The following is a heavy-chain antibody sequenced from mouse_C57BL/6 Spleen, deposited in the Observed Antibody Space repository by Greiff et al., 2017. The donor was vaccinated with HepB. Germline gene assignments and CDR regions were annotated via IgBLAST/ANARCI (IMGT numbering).Heavy chain of an antibody. CDR3: AKPADGYYPAWFAY. V-gene: IGHV2-3*01. CDR2: IWGDGST. D-gene: IGHD2-3*01. J-gene: IGHJ3*01. CDR1: GFSLTSYG. Sequence: VKLMESGPGLVAPSQSLSITCTVSGFSLTSYGVSWVRQPPGKGLEWLGVIWGDGSTNYHSALISRLSISKDNSKSQVFLKLNSLQTDDTATYYCAKPADGYYPAWFAYWGQGTLVTVSA.